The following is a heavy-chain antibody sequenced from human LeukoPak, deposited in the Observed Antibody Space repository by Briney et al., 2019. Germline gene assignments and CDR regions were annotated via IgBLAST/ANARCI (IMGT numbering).Heavy chain of an antibody. J-gene: IGHJ4*02. CDR3: ARDPQVVVAATPPTYYFDY. CDR2: INPSGGST. V-gene: IGHV1-46*03. Sequence: ASVKVSCKASGYTFTSYYMHWVRQAPGQGLEWMGIINPSGGSTSYAQRFQGRVTMTRDTSTSTVYMELSSLRSEDTAVYYCARDPQVVVAATPPTYYFDYWGQGTLVIVSS. CDR1: GYTFTSYY. D-gene: IGHD2-15*01.